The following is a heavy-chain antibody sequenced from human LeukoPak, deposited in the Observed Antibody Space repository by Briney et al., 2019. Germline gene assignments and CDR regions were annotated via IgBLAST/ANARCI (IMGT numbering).Heavy chain of an antibody. D-gene: IGHD3-22*01. V-gene: IGHV3-53*01. CDR2: IYSAGTT. J-gene: IGHJ4*02. CDR1: GFTVSDNY. CDR3: ARDGEYYDSSGSYFDY. Sequence: PGGSLRLSCAVSGFTVSDNYMSWVRQAPGKGLEWVSIIYSAGTTYYADSVKGRFTISRDNSKNTLYLQVNSLRAEDTAVYYCARDGEYYDSSGSYFDYWGQGTLVTVSS.